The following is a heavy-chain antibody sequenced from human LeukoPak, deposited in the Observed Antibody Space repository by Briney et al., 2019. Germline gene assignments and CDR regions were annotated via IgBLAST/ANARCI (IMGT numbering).Heavy chain of an antibody. CDR3: AREGTYGSGSYPFDY. CDR1: GGSVSSGSYY. J-gene: IGHJ4*02. Sequence: PLETLSLTCTFSGGSVSSGSYYWSWIRQPPGKGLEWIGYIYYSGSTNYNPSLKSRVTISVDTSKSQFSLKLSSVTAADTAVYYCAREGTYGSGSYPFDYWGQGTLVTVSS. CDR2: IYYSGST. D-gene: IGHD3-10*01. V-gene: IGHV4-61*01.